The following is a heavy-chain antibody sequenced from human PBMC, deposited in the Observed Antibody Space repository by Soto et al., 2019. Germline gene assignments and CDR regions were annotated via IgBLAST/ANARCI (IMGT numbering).Heavy chain of an antibody. V-gene: IGHV1-3*01. J-gene: IGHJ4*02. CDR3: ARGGHVVVVTAALDY. D-gene: IGHD2-21*02. Sequence: ASVKVSCKASGYTFTSYAMHWVRQAPGQRLEWMGWINAGNGNTKYSQKFQGRVTITRDTSASTAYMELSSLRSEDTAMYYCARGGHVVVVTAALDYWGQGTLVTVSS. CDR1: GYTFTSYA. CDR2: INAGNGNT.